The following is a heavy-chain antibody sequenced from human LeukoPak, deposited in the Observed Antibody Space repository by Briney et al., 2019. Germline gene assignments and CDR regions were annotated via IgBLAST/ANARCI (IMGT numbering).Heavy chain of an antibody. Sequence: SETLSLTCTVSGGSISSYYWSWIRQTPGKGLEWIGYIYYSGSTNYNPSLKSRVTISVDTSKNQFSLKLSSVTAADTAVYYCARHLGDGDYGFDYWGQGTLVTVSS. CDR1: GGSISSYY. D-gene: IGHD2-21*01. V-gene: IGHV4-59*08. CDR2: IYYSGST. J-gene: IGHJ4*02. CDR3: ARHLGDGDYGFDY.